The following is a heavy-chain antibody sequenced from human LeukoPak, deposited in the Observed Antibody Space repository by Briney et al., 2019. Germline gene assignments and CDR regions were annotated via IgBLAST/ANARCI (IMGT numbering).Heavy chain of an antibody. D-gene: IGHD3-22*01. V-gene: IGHV4-39*02. J-gene: IGHJ4*02. Sequence: SETLSLTCTISGDSISSSNYYWGWIRQPPGKGLEWIGNIYYSGRTYYNPSLKSRVTISVDTSKNDFSLKLSSVTAAVTAVYYCARLYYYDSSGPPLWGQGTMVAVSS. CDR2: IYYSGRT. CDR1: GDSISSSNYY. CDR3: ARLYYYDSSGPPL.